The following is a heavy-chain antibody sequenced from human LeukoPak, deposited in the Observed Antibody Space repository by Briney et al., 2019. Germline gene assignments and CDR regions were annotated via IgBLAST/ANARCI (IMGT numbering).Heavy chain of an antibody. V-gene: IGHV4-39*07. CDR1: GGSISSSSYY. J-gene: IGHJ6*03. CDR2: IYYSGST. Sequence: SETLSLTCTVSGGSISSSSYYWGWIRQPPGKGLEWIGSIYYSGSTYYNPSLKSRVTISVDTSKNQFSLKLSSVTAADTAVYYCARVASDYCYYYYMDVWGKGTTVTVSS. CDR3: ARVASDYCYYYYMDV. D-gene: IGHD3-3*01.